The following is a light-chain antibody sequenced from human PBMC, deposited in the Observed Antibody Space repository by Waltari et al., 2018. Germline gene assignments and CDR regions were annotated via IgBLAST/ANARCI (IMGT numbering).Light chain of an antibody. CDR2: AAS. J-gene: IGKJ1*01. Sequence: EVVLTQSPGTLSLSPGERATLSCRASQSISKYLVWYQQRPGQAPRLLIYAASTRATGIPDRFSCSGFGTDFSLTISRLEPEDFAVYYCQNHERLPATFGQGTRVEIK. CDR1: QSISKY. V-gene: IGKV3-20*01. CDR3: QNHERLPAT.